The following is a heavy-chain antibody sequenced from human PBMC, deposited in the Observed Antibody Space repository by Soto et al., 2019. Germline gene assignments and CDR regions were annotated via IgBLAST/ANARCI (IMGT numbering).Heavy chain of an antibody. J-gene: IGHJ6*02. CDR3: ARVGYCSGGSCFDYYYYGMDV. CDR2: IIPIFGTA. Sequence: QVQLVQSGAEVKKPGSSVKVSCKASGGTFSSYAISWVRQAPGQGLEWMGGIIPIFGTANYAQKFQGRVTITADESTSTAYMELSSLRSEDMAVYYCARVGYCSGGSCFDYYYYGMDVWGQGTTVTVSS. D-gene: IGHD2-15*01. CDR1: GGTFSSYA. V-gene: IGHV1-69*01.